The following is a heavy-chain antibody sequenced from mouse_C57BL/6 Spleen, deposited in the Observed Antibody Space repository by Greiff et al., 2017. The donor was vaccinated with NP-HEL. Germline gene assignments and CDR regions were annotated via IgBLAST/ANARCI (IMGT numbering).Heavy chain of an antibody. V-gene: IGHV1-69*01. CDR1: GYTFTSYW. CDR2: IDPSDSYT. J-gene: IGHJ4*01. CDR3: ARVEGITTGYAMDY. Sequence: VQLQQPGAELVMPGASVKLSCKASGYTFTSYWMHWVKQRPGQGLEWIGEIDPSDSYTNYNQKFKGKSTLTVDKSSSTAYMQLSSLTSEDSAVYYCARVEGITTGYAMDYWGQGTSVTVSS. D-gene: IGHD1-1*01.